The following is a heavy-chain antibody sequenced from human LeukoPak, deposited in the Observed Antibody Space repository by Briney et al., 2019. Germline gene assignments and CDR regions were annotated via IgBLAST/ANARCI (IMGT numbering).Heavy chain of an antibody. CDR1: GGTFSRYA. J-gene: IGHJ4*02. Sequence: SVKVSCKASGGTFSRYAISWVRQAPGQGLEWMGGIIPMFGTANYAQKFQGRVTITADESTSTAYMELSSLRSEDTAVYYCARDRPYTGGWRGFDYWGQGTLVTVSS. CDR3: ARDRPYTGGWRGFDY. D-gene: IGHD6-19*01. V-gene: IGHV1-69*01. CDR2: IIPMFGTA.